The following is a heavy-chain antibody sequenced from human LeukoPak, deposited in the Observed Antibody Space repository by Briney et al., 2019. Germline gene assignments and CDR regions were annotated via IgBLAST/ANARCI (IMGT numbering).Heavy chain of an antibody. CDR1: GFTFSSYG. Sequence: GGSLRLSCAASGFTFSSYGMHWVRQAPGKGLEWVAVIWYDGSNKYYADSVKGRFTISRDNSKNTLYLQMNSLRAEDTALYYCARGVLELPLIDYWGQGTLVTVSS. D-gene: IGHD1-26*01. J-gene: IGHJ4*02. CDR2: IWYDGSNK. V-gene: IGHV3-33*01. CDR3: ARGVLELPLIDY.